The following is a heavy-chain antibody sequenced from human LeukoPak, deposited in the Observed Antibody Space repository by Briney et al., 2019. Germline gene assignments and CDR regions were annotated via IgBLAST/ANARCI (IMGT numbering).Heavy chain of an antibody. Sequence: ASVRVSCKASGYSFINYGISWVRQAPGQGPEWMGWLSTYSDDSRYAQKFQGRVTMTTDASTRTAYMELRSLRSDDTAVYYCARVRPAGRSQVGWFDPWGQGTLVTVSS. CDR1: GYSFINYG. CDR2: LSTYSDDS. J-gene: IGHJ5*02. CDR3: ARVRPAGRSQVGWFDP. D-gene: IGHD6-13*01. V-gene: IGHV1-18*01.